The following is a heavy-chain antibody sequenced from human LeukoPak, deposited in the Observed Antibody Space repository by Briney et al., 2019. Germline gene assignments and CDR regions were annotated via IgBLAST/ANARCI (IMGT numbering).Heavy chain of an antibody. CDR3: ARDGSVTTVTEGCMDV. CDR1: GFTFSSYA. Sequence: GGSLRLSCAASGFTFSSYAMSWVRQAPGKGLEWVSAISGSGGSTYYADSVKGRFTISRDNAKNSLYLQMNSLRAEDTAVYYCARDGSVTTVTEGCMDVWGQGTTVTVSS. CDR2: ISGSGGST. V-gene: IGHV3-23*01. D-gene: IGHD4-17*01. J-gene: IGHJ6*02.